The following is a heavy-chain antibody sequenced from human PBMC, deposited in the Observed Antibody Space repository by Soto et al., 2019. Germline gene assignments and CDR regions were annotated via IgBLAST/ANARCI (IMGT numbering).Heavy chain of an antibody. Sequence: VQLVESGGGVVQPGRSLRLSCAASGFTFSDHAMHWVRQAPGKGLEWVAVVSHDGGNTNYADSVKGRFPISRDSSKNTVSLEMTSLRAEDTAVYYCAKGGRQWLVTSDFNYWGQGALVTVSS. V-gene: IGHV3-30*18. CDR2: VSHDGGNT. CDR3: AKGGRQWLVTSDFNY. D-gene: IGHD6-19*01. CDR1: GFTFSDHA. J-gene: IGHJ4*02.